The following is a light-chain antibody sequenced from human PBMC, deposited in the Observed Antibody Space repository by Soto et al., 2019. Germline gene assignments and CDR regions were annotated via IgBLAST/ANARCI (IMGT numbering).Light chain of an antibody. Sequence: EIVLTQSPGTLSLSPGERATLSCRASQSVSSTYLAWYQQKPGQAPRVPVYGASNRATGIPDRFSGSGSGTDFTFTISRLEPEDFAVYFCQQYGTSPPFTFGQGTK. V-gene: IGKV3-20*01. J-gene: IGKJ2*01. CDR1: QSVSSTY. CDR2: GAS. CDR3: QQYGTSPPFT.